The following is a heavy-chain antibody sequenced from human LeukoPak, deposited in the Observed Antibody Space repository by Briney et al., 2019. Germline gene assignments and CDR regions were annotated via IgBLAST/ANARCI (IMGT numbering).Heavy chain of an antibody. J-gene: IGHJ4*02. D-gene: IGHD3-10*01. CDR1: GFTSSSYA. V-gene: IGHV3-30-3*01. Sequence: QPGGSLRLSCAASGFTSSSYAMHWVRQAPGKGLEWVAVISYDGSNKYYADSVKGRFTISRDNSKNTLYLQMNSLRAEDTAVYYCARLSLKRSGSTDYWGQGTLVTVSS. CDR3: ARLSLKRSGSTDY. CDR2: ISYDGSNK.